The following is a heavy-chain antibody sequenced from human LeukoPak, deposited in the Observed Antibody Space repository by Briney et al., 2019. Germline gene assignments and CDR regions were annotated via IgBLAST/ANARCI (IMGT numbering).Heavy chain of an antibody. CDR1: GYSISSGYY. CDR2: IYYSGST. CDR3: ARQSYGDYTSGDFDY. V-gene: IGHV4-38-2*02. Sequence: SETLSLTCTVSGYSISSGYYWGWIRQPPGKWLEWIGSIYYSGSTYYNPSLKSRVTISVDTSKNQFSLKLSSVTAADTAVYYCARQSYGDYTSGDFDYWGQGTLVTVSS. D-gene: IGHD4-17*01. J-gene: IGHJ4*02.